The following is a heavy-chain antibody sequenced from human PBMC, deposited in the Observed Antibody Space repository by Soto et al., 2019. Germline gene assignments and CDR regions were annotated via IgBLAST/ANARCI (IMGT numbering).Heavy chain of an antibody. CDR3: ARGSSGYISSWYYFDY. CDR2: ISGIGGST. Sequence: RGSLIVSCAASVFTFTDYALSWVRQAPGKGLEWVATISGIGGSTYLADSVKGRLSISIDNSKNTVSLLMNSLRAEDTAVYFCARGSSGYISSWYYFDYWGRGTMVTVSS. V-gene: IGHV3-23*01. D-gene: IGHD6-13*01. J-gene: IGHJ4*02. CDR1: VFTFTDYA.